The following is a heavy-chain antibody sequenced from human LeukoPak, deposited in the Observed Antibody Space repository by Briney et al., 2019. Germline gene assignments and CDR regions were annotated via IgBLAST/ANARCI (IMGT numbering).Heavy chain of an antibody. CDR2: ISQDGSSI. D-gene: IGHD3-22*01. J-gene: IGHJ4*02. V-gene: IGHV3-48*03. Sequence: GGSPRLSCAASGFTFSSYEMNWVRQAPGKGLQWVSYISQDGSSIFYADSVKGRFTISRDNAKNSLYLQMNSLGVEDTAVYYCATISRTVVASFDYWGQGILVTVST. CDR1: GFTFSSYE. CDR3: ATISRTVVASFDY.